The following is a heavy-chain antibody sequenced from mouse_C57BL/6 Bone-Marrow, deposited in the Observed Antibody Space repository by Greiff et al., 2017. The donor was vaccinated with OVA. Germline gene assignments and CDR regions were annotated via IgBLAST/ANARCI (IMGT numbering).Heavy chain of an antibody. CDR1: GYTFTSYW. Sequence: LQPGAELVMPGASVKLSCKASGYTFTSYWMHWVKQRPGQGLEWIGEIDPSDSYTNYNQKFKGKSTLTVDKSSSTAYMQLSSLTSEDSAVYYCAREGYYYAWFAYWGQGTLVTVSA. CDR3: AREGYYYAWFAY. D-gene: IGHD1-1*01. CDR2: IDPSDSYT. V-gene: IGHV1-69*01. J-gene: IGHJ3*01.